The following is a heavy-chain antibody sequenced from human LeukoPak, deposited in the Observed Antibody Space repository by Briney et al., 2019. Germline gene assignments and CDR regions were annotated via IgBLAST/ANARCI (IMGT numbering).Heavy chain of an antibody. J-gene: IGHJ4*02. V-gene: IGHV4-39*06. D-gene: IGHD6-19*01. Sequence: SETLSLTCTVSGGSISSSSYHWGWIRQPPGKGLEWIGEINHSGSTNYNPSLKSRVTISVDTSKNQFPLKLSSVAAADTAVYYCARGRGWFQKYFDYWGQGTLVTVSS. CDR3: ARGRGWFQKYFDY. CDR2: INHSGST. CDR1: GGSISSSSYH.